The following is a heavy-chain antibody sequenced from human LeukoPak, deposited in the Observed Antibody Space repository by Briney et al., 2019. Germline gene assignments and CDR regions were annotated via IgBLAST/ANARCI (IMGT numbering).Heavy chain of an antibody. Sequence: PSETLSLTCTVSGDSISSYYWSWIRQPAGKGLEWIGRIYTSGSTTYNPSLKSRVTMSVDTSKNQFSLKLSSVTAADTAVYYCARGSWYYYDSSAEFFDYWGQGTLVTVSS. CDR2: IYTSGST. CDR3: ARGSWYYYDSSAEFFDY. CDR1: GDSISSYY. J-gene: IGHJ4*02. V-gene: IGHV4-4*07. D-gene: IGHD3-22*01.